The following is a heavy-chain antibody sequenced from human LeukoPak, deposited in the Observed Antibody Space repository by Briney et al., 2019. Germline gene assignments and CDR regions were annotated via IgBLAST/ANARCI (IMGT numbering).Heavy chain of an antibody. Sequence: PSETLSLTCAVSGGSISSGSYYWGWIRQPPGKGLEWIGSIYYSGSTYYNPSLKSRVTISVDTSKNQFSLKLSSVTAADTAVYYCATMWIQLWSLQSPFDYWGQGTLVTVSS. CDR2: IYYSGST. D-gene: IGHD5-18*01. CDR3: ATMWIQLWSLQSPFDY. J-gene: IGHJ4*02. V-gene: IGHV4-39*07. CDR1: GGSISSGSYY.